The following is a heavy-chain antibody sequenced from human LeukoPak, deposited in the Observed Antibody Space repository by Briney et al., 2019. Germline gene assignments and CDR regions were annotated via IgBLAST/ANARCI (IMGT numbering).Heavy chain of an antibody. Sequence: PGGSLRLSCAASGFTFSSYEMNWVRQAPGKGLEWVSYISSSGSPIYYADHVKGQFTISRDNAKNSLYLQMNSQSAEDTAVYYGARRIAAAATDDYYGMDVWGQGTTVTVSS. D-gene: IGHD6-13*01. J-gene: IGHJ6*02. CDR1: GFTFSSYE. V-gene: IGHV3-48*03. CDR2: ISSSGSPI. CDR3: ARRIAAAATDDYYGMDV.